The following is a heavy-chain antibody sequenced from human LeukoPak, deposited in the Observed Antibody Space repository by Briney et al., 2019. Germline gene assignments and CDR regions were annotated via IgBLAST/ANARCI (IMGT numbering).Heavy chain of an antibody. CDR2: INPNSGGT. J-gene: IGHJ4*02. Sequence: GASVKVSCKASGYTFTGYYMHWVRQAPGQRLEWMGWINPNSGGTNYAQKFQGRVTMTRDTSISTAYMELSRLRSDDTAVYYCARGRGYSYGYALDYWGQGTLVTVSS. D-gene: IGHD5-18*01. CDR3: ARGRGYSYGYALDY. CDR1: GYTFTGYY. V-gene: IGHV1-2*02.